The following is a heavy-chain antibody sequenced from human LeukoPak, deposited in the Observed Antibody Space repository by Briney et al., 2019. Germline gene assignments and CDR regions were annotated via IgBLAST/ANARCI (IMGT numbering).Heavy chain of an antibody. CDR3: ATSGYTHAFDY. Sequence: PGGSLRLFCAASGFTFSDSYMTWIRQAPGKGLEWVAYISGGGTYTHYADSVKGRFTISRDNAKNSLYLQMNSLRAEDTAMYYCATSGYTHAFDYWGQGTLVTVSS. CDR1: GFTFSDSY. V-gene: IGHV3-11*03. J-gene: IGHJ4*02. D-gene: IGHD5-18*01. CDR2: ISGGGTYT.